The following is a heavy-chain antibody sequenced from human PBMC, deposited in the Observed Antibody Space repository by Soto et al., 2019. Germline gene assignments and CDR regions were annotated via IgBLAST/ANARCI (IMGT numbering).Heavy chain of an antibody. V-gene: IGHV1-69*13. CDR2: IIPIFGTA. CDR3: ASVLRSDYYYGMDV. D-gene: IGHD4-17*01. CDR1: GGTFSSYA. J-gene: IGHJ6*02. Sequence: SVKVACKASGGTFSSYAISWVRQAPGQGLEWMGGIIPIFGTANYAQKFQGRVTITADESTSTAYMELSSLRSEDTAVYYCASVLRSDYYYGMDVWGQGTTVTVSS.